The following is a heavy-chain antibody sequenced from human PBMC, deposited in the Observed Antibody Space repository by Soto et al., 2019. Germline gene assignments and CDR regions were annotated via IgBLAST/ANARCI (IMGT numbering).Heavy chain of an antibody. CDR1: GFTFSDYY. Sequence: PGGSLRLSCAASGFTFSDYYMSWIRQAPGKGLEWVSYISISSTYTYDTDSVKGRFTISRDNAKNSLYLQMNSLRVEDTAMYYCARGHYGLDVWGQGTTVTVSS. J-gene: IGHJ6*02. V-gene: IGHV3-11*06. CDR3: ARGHYGLDV. CDR2: ISISSTYT.